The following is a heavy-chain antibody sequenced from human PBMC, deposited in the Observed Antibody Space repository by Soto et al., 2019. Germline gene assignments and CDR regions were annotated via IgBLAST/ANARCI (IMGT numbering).Heavy chain of an antibody. CDR1: GFTVSSNY. J-gene: IGHJ5*02. CDR2: IHSGGST. Sequence: EVQLVESGGGLVQPGGSLRLSCAASGFTVSSNYMSWVRQAPGKGLEWVSVIHSGGSTDYADSVKGRFTISRDTSKNTRYLEMNSRRVEDTALYYCARVGDIVLVRAGRWGWFDPWGQGTLVTVSS. D-gene: IGHD2-2*01. CDR3: ARVGDIVLVRAGRWGWFDP. V-gene: IGHV3-66*01.